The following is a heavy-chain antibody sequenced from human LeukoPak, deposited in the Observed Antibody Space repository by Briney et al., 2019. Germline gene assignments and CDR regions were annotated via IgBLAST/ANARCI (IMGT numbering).Heavy chain of an antibody. J-gene: IGHJ1*01. CDR3: ARDPIGVGYFQH. CDR2: IIPIFGTA. CDR1: GYTFTSYD. Sequence: GASVKVSCKASGYTFTSYDINWVRQAPGQGLEWMGRIIPIFGTANYAQKFQGRVTITTDESTSTAYMELSSLRSEDTAVYYCARDPIGVGYFQHWGQGTLVTVSS. D-gene: IGHD2-8*01. V-gene: IGHV1-69*05.